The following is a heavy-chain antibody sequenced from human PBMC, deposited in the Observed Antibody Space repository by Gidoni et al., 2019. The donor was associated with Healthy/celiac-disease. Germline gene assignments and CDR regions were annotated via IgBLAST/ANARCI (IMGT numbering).Heavy chain of an antibody. J-gene: IGHJ3*02. V-gene: IGHV3-49*04. CDR1: GFTCGDYA. D-gene: IGHD3-16*01. CDR3: TRVEEGGDAFDI. CDR2: IRSKAYGGTT. Sequence: EVQLVESGGGLVQPGRSLRPSCTASGFTCGDYAMSWVRQAPGKGLEWVGFIRSKAYGGTTEYAASVKGRFTISRDDSKSIAYLQMNSLKTEDTAVYYCTRVEEGGDAFDIWGQGTMVTVSS.